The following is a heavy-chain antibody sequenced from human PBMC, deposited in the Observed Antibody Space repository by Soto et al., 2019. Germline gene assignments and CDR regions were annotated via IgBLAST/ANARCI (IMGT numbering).Heavy chain of an antibody. CDR3: ARDGDGGGDCYSVY. V-gene: IGHV3-48*03. CDR1: GFTFSSYE. CDR2: ISSSGSTI. Sequence: GGSLRLSCAASGFTFSSYEMNWVRQAPGKGLEWVSYISSSGSTIYYADSEKGRFTISRDNAKNSLYLQMTSLRAEDTAVYYFARDGDGGGDCYSVYWAQGPLVTASS. J-gene: IGHJ4*02. D-gene: IGHD2-21*02.